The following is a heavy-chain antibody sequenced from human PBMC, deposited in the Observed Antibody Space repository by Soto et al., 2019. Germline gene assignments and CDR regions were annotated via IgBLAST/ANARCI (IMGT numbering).Heavy chain of an antibody. V-gene: IGHV3-64*01. J-gene: IGHJ6*03. Sequence: EVXLXXSGGGLAXPGXXLRXSCAXSXFXLSXYAMDXVRQAXGXXXEYVSGISTNGVGTYYANSVQGRFTISXDNSKNTXXXXXGXLRPEDMAVYYCARRARPDFYYMDVWGKGTTVTVXS. CDR1: XFXLSXYA. CDR2: ISTNGVGT. CDR3: ARRARPDFYYMDV. D-gene: IGHD6-6*01.